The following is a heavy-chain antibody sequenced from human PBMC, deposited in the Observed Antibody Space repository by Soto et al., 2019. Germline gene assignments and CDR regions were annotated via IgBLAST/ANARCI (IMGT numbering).Heavy chain of an antibody. V-gene: IGHV4-59*12. Sequence: SETLSLTCTVSGGSISSYYWSWIRQPPGKGLEWIGYIYYSGSTNYNPSLKSRVTISVDNSKNTLYLQMNSLRAEDTAVYYCAREGRVRGDGAFDIWGQGTMVTVSS. J-gene: IGHJ3*02. CDR3: AREGRVRGDGAFDI. CDR1: GGSISSYY. CDR2: IYYSGST. D-gene: IGHD3-10*01.